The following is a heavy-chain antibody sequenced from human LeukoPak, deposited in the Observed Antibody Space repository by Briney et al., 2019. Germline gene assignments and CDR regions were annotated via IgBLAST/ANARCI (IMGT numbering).Heavy chain of an antibody. CDR3: ARGDYGDYVDYFDY. CDR2: MSGSGGRT. V-gene: IGHV3-23*01. CDR1: GFTFSTYG. D-gene: IGHD4-17*01. Sequence: GGSLRLSCAASGFTFSTYGMSWVRQAPGKGLEWVSAMSGSGGRTYYADFVKGRFTISRDNSKNTLYLQMGSLRAEDMAVYYCARGDYGDYVDYFDYWGQGTLVTVSS. J-gene: IGHJ4*02.